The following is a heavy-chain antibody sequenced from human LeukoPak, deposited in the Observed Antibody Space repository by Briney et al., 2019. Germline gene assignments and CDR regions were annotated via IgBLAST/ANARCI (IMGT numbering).Heavy chain of an antibody. CDR1: GYTFTGYY. CDR3: ARGGQDRGGDSSGYYSFPLDY. Sequence: GVSVKVSCKASGYTFTGYYMHWVRQAPGQGLEWMGWINPNSGGTNYAQKFQGRVTMTRDTSISTAYMELSRLRSDDTAVHYCARGGQDRGGDSSGYYSFPLDYWGQGTLVTVSS. J-gene: IGHJ4*02. V-gene: IGHV1-2*02. D-gene: IGHD3-22*01. CDR2: INPNSGGT.